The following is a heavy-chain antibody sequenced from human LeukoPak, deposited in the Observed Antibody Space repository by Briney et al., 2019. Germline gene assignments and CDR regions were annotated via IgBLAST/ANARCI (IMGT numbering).Heavy chain of an antibody. Sequence: GGSLRLSCAASGFTFSDYYMSWIRQAPGKGLEWVSYISSSGSTIYYADSVKGRFTISRDNAKNSLYLQMNSLRAEDTAVYYCARDCRPSSVTIFGVVTQDWDYYGMDVWGQGTTVTVSS. CDR1: GFTFSDYY. V-gene: IGHV3-11*01. D-gene: IGHD3-3*01. CDR3: ARDCRPSSVTIFGVVTQDWDYYGMDV. CDR2: ISSSGSTI. J-gene: IGHJ6*02.